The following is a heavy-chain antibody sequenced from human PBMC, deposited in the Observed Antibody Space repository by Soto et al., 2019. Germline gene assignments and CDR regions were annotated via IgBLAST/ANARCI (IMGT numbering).Heavy chain of an antibody. J-gene: IGHJ3*02. CDR2: ISYDGSNK. CDR1: GFTFSSYG. Sequence: PGGSLRLSCAASGFTFSSYGMHWVRQAPGKGLEWVAVISYDGSNKYYADSVKGRFTISRDNSKNTLYLQMNSLRAEDTAVYYCAKTLWSLDAFDIWGQGTMVTVS. D-gene: IGHD3-10*01. V-gene: IGHV3-30*18. CDR3: AKTLWSLDAFDI.